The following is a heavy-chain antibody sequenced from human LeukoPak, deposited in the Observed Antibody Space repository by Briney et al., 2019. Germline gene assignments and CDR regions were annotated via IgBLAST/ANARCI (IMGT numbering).Heavy chain of an antibody. CDR3: AVTGYSSSWYHSDAFDI. CDR1: GGSISSYY. CDR2: IYFSGGT. V-gene: IGHV4-59*01. D-gene: IGHD6-13*01. Sequence: PSETLSLTCTVSGGSISSYYWSWIRQPPGKGLGWIGYIYFSGGTDYNPSLKSGVTIPGDTSKNQFSLKLSALTGAATPVYYVAVTGYSSSWYHSDAFDIWGQGTMVTVSS. J-gene: IGHJ3*02.